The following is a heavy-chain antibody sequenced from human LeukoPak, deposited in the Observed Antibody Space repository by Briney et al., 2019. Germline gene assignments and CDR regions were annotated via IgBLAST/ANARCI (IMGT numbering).Heavy chain of an antibody. D-gene: IGHD6-13*01. V-gene: IGHV4-61*01. CDR3: AREYSSSWYPWFDP. Sequence: SETLSLTCTVSGCSVSSGRYYWSWIRQPPGKGLEWIGYIYYSGSTNYNPPLKSRVPISVDTSKHQFSLKLSSVTAADTAVYYCAREYSSSWYPWFDPWGQGTLVTVSS. J-gene: IGHJ5*02. CDR1: GCSVSSGRYY. CDR2: IYYSGST.